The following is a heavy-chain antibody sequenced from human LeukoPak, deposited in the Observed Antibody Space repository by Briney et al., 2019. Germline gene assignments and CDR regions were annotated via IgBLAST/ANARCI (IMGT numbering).Heavy chain of an antibody. J-gene: IGHJ4*02. Sequence: ASVKVSCKASGGTFSSYAISWVRQAPGQGLEWMGGNIPIFGTANYAQKFQGRVTITTDESTSTAYMELSSLRSEDTAVYYCARGPELERFDYWGQGTLVTVSS. CDR1: GGTFSSYA. CDR3: ARGPELERFDY. V-gene: IGHV1-69*05. CDR2: NIPIFGTA. D-gene: IGHD1-1*01.